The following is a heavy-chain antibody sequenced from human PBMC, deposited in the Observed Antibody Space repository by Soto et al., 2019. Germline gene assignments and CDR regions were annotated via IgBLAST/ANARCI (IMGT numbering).Heavy chain of an antibody. D-gene: IGHD2-2*01. CDR3: AREDIVVVPAAKILAAAFNY. CDR2: IIPIFGTA. CDR1: GGTFSSYA. J-gene: IGHJ4*02. V-gene: IGHV1-69*13. Sequence: GASVKVSCKASGGTFSSYAISWVRQAPGQGLEWMGGIIPIFGTANYAQKFQGRVTITADESTSTAYMELSSLRSEDTAVYYCAREDIVVVPAAKILAAAFNYWGQGTLVTVSS.